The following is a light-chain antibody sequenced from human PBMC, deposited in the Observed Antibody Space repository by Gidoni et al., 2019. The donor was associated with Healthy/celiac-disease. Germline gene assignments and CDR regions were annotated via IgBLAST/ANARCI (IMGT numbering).Light chain of an antibody. CDR3: SSYTSSSTLV. CDR2: EVS. J-gene: IGLJ2*01. Sequence: QSALTQPASVSGSPAQSITISCTGTSSDVGGYNYVSWYQQLPGKAPKLMIYEVSNRPSGVSNRFSGSKSGNTASLTISGLQAEDEADYYCSSYTSSSTLVFGGGTKLTVL. V-gene: IGLV2-14*01. CDR1: SSDVGGYNY.